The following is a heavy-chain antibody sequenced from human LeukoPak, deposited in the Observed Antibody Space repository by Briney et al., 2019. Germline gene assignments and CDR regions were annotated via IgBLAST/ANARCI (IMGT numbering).Heavy chain of an antibody. CDR1: GFTISSNR. J-gene: IGHJ6*03. V-gene: IGHV3-7*04. D-gene: IGHD5-18*01. CDR2: TKQDGSEK. CDR3: ARAYSYGYPYYYYYYMDV. Sequence: GGSLRLSCAASGFTISSNRMSRLRQAPGKGLEWVANTKQDGSEKYYVDSVKGRFTTSRDNAKNSLYLQMNSLRAEDTAVYYCARAYSYGYPYYYYYYMDVWGKGATVTVSS.